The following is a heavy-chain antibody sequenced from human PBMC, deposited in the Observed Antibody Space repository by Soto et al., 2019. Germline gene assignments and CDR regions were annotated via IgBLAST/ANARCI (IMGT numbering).Heavy chain of an antibody. CDR2: ISAYNGNT. V-gene: IGHV1-18*01. CDR1: GYTFTNYG. CDR3: ARDLRGYCSGGSCYSGHAFDI. D-gene: IGHD2-15*01. Sequence: QVQLVQSGAEVKKPGASVKVSCKASGYTFTNYGISWVRQAPGQGLEWMGWISAYNGNTNYAQKLQGRVTMTTDTSTSTAYMELRSLRSDDTAVYYCARDLRGYCSGGSCYSGHAFDIWGQGTMVTVSS. J-gene: IGHJ3*02.